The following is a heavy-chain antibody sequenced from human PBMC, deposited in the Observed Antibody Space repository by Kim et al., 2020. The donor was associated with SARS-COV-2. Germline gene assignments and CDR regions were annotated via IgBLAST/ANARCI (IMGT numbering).Heavy chain of an antibody. V-gene: IGHV4-59*13. D-gene: IGHD6-13*01. Sequence: SETLSLTCTVSGVSIRNYYLTWIRQPPGKGLEWIGFVYSSGSTTYNPSLSSRVTISEDTSKNRFSLKLTSVTAADTAGDYCASYSSTWTYFDSLGQGTVV. CDR3: ASYSSTWTYFDS. J-gene: IGHJ4*02. CDR1: GVSIRNYY. CDR2: VYSSGST.